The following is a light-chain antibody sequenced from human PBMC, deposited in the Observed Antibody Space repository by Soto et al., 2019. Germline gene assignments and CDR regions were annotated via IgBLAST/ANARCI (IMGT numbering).Light chain of an antibody. J-gene: IGKJ2*01. CDR2: GAS. V-gene: IGKV3-15*01. Sequence: EIVMTQSPATLSVSPGERATLSCRASQSVSSNLSWYQQKPGQAPRLLIYGASTRATGIPARFSGSGSGTAFTLTISSLQYEDFAVYYCQQYNNWPPSYTFGQGTKLEIK. CDR3: QQYNNWPPSYT. CDR1: QSVSSN.